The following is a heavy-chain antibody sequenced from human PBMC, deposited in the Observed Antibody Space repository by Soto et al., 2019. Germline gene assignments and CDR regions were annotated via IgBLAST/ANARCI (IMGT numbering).Heavy chain of an antibody. Sequence: SVKVSCKASGGTFSSYAISWLRQAPGQGLEWMGGIIPIFGTANYAQKFQGRVTITADESTSTAYMELSSLRSEDTAVYYCARGTLYYYGSGSYYLYYYYGMDVWGQGTTVTVSS. CDR2: IIPIFGTA. V-gene: IGHV1-69*13. D-gene: IGHD3-10*01. CDR1: GGTFSSYA. J-gene: IGHJ6*02. CDR3: ARGTLYYYGSGSYYLYYYYGMDV.